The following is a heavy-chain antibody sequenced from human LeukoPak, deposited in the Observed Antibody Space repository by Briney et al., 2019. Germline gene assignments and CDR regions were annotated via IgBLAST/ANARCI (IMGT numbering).Heavy chain of an antibody. V-gene: IGHV4-4*02. Sequence: PSGTLSLTCAVSGGSITSDNWWTWVRQPPGKGLEWIGAIYHSGSTDCNPSLKSRVTISVDKSKNQFSLKLSSVTAADTAVYFCARDRDGMGVWGQGTTVTVSS. J-gene: IGHJ6*02. CDR3: ARDRDGMGV. CDR2: IYHSGST. CDR1: GGSITSDNW.